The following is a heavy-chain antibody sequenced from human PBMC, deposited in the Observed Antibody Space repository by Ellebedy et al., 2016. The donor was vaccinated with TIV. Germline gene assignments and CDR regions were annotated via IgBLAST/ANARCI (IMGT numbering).Heavy chain of an antibody. CDR1: GFTFSSYG. J-gene: IGHJ4*02. Sequence: GESLKISXAASGFTFSSYGMHWVRQAPGKGLEWVAVISYDGSNKYYADSVKGRFTISRDNSKNTLYLQMNSLRAEDTAVYYCARDRYYDRLDYWGQGTLVTVSS. CDR3: ARDRYYDRLDY. V-gene: IGHV3-30*03. CDR2: ISYDGSNK. D-gene: IGHD3-22*01.